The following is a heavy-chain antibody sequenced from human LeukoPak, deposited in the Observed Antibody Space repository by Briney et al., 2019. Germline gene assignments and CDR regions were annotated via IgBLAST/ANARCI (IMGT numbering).Heavy chain of an antibody. CDR1: GYTFTSYA. J-gene: IGHJ6*02. D-gene: IGHD5-18*01. Sequence: GASVKVSCKASGYTFTSYAMNWVRQAPGQGLEWMGWINTNTGNPTYAQGFTGRFVFSLDTSVSTAYLQISSLKAEDTAVYYCAIDNVDTAMVIPYYYYGMDVWGQGTTVTVSS. CDR2: INTNTGNP. CDR3: AIDNVDTAMVIPYYYYGMDV. V-gene: IGHV7-4-1*02.